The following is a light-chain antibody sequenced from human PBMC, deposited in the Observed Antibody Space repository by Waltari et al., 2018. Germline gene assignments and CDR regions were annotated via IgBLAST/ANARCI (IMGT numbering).Light chain of an antibody. Sequence: ENVLTQSPATLSLSPGERATLSCRASESISSYLAWYQQKPGQAPRLLIHDVSNRATGIPARFSGSGSGTDFTLTISSLETEDFALYYCQQRHSWPLTFGGGTRIEIK. CDR2: DVS. J-gene: IGKJ4*01. CDR1: ESISSY. V-gene: IGKV3-11*01. CDR3: QQRHSWPLT.